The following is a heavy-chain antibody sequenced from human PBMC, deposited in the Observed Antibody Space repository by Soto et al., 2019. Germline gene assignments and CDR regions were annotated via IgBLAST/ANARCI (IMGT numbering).Heavy chain of an antibody. V-gene: IGHV3-30*18. CDR1: GFTFSSYG. CDR2: ISYDGSNK. D-gene: IGHD3-22*01. CDR3: AKDRKLRGYYYDSSGYSNFDY. Sequence: SLRLSCAASGFTFSSYGMHWVRQAPGKGLEWVAVISYDGSNKYYADSVKGRFTISRDNSKNTLYLQMNSLRAEDTAVYYCAKDRKLRGYYYDSSGYSNFDYWGHGTVGTFSS. J-gene: IGHJ4*01.